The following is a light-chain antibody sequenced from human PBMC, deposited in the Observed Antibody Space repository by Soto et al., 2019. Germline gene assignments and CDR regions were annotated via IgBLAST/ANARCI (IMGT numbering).Light chain of an antibody. J-gene: IGKJ3*01. V-gene: IGKV1-33*01. CDR3: QKCDYPPI. CDR1: HDITSY. Sequence: DIQMTQSTSSLSASVGDRVTITCQASHDITSYLNCYQHKPGKAPKLLIYDATILEAGVPSRFSGSGSGTDFTFTISSLQPEDVATYYCQKCDYPPIFGPGTTVDLK. CDR2: DAT.